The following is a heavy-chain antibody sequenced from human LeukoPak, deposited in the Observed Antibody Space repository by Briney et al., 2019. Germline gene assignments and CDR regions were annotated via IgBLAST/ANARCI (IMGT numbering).Heavy chain of an antibody. Sequence: SETLSLTCTVSGGSISSSSYYWGWIRQPPGKGLEWIGSIYYSGSTYYNPSLKSRVTISVDTSKNQFSLKLSSVTAADTAVYYCASLEVDFWSGYPLAFDIWGQGTMVTVSS. CDR3: ASLEVDFWSGYPLAFDI. CDR2: IYYSGST. J-gene: IGHJ3*02. D-gene: IGHD3-3*01. V-gene: IGHV4-39*01. CDR1: GGSISSSSYY.